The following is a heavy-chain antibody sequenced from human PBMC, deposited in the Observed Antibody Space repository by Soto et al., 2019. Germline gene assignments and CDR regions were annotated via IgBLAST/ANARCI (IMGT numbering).Heavy chain of an antibody. CDR2: IYHSGST. Sequence: LSLTCAVSGGSISSGGYSWSWIRQPPGKGLEWIGYIYHSGSTYYNPSLKSRVTISVDRSKNQFSLKLSSVTAADTAVYYCAREQRVRGVMGYYYGMDVWGQGTTVTVSS. V-gene: IGHV4-30-2*01. CDR3: AREQRVRGVMGYYYGMDV. D-gene: IGHD3-10*01. J-gene: IGHJ6*02. CDR1: GGSISSGGYS.